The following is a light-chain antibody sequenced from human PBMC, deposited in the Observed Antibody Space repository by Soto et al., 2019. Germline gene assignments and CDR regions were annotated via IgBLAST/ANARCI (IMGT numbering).Light chain of an antibody. Sequence: SALTQPSSLSGSPGQTITISFTGTSSDVGAYNYVSWYQQHPGKAPKLMIYEVSNRPSGVSDRFSGSKSGNTASLTISGLQAADEADYYCSSKRTTASLVFGTGTKVTVL. CDR1: SSDVGAYNY. CDR2: EVS. CDR3: SSKRTTASLV. J-gene: IGLJ1*01. V-gene: IGLV2-14*01.